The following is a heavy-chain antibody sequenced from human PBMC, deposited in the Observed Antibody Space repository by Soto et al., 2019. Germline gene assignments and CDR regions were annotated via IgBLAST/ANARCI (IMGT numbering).Heavy chain of an antibody. CDR3: ARLNRAAAGSFDY. V-gene: IGHV4-59*08. D-gene: IGHD6-13*01. Sequence: SETLSLTCTVSGSSISRYYWSWIRQPPGKGLEWIGYIYYSGSTNYNPSLKSRVTISVDTSKNQFSLKLSSVTAADTAVYYCARLNRAAAGSFDYWGQGTLVTVSS. CDR1: GSSISRYY. CDR2: IYYSGST. J-gene: IGHJ4*02.